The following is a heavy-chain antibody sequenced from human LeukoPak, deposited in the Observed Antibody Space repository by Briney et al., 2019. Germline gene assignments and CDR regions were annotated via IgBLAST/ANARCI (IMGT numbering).Heavy chain of an antibody. V-gene: IGHV7-4-1*02. CDR2: INTNTGNP. CDR1: GYTFTRYQ. J-gene: IGHJ6*03. Sequence: GASVKVSCKASGYTFTRYQIHWVRQAPGQGLEWMGWINTNTGNPTYAQGFTGRFVFSLDTSVSTAYLQISSLKAEGTAVYYCARGVVPAAIWDYYYMDVWGKGTTVTVSS. D-gene: IGHD2-2*01. CDR3: ARGVVPAAIWDYYYMDV.